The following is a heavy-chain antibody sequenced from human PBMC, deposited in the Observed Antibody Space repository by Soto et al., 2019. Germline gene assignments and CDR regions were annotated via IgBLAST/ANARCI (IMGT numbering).Heavy chain of an antibody. CDR1: GGSISSGGYY. CDR3: ARVRWYDFGEAWFDP. D-gene: IGHD3-3*01. CDR2: IYYSGST. J-gene: IGHJ5*02. V-gene: IGHV4-31*03. Sequence: QVQLQESGPGLVKPSQTLSLTCTVSGGSISSGGYYWSWIRQHPGKGLEWIGYIYYSGSTYYNPSLKSRVTISVDTSKSQCSLKLSSVTAADTAVYYCARVRWYDFGEAWFDPWGQGTLVTVSS.